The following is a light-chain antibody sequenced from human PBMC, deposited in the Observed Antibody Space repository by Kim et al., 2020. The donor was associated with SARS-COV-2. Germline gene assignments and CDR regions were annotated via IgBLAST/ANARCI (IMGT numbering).Light chain of an antibody. V-gene: IGKV1-8*01. J-gene: IGKJ4*01. Sequence: ASTGDRVTITCRASQGISSYLAWYQQKPGTAPKFLISAASTLHSGVPSRFSGSGSGTDFTLTISGLQYEDFATYYCQQYYTYPLTFGGGTKVDIK. CDR3: QQYYTYPLT. CDR2: AAS. CDR1: QGISSY.